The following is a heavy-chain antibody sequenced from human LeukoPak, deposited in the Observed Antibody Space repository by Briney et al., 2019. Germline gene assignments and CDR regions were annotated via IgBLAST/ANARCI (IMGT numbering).Heavy chain of an antibody. D-gene: IGHD6-6*01. V-gene: IGHV4-34*01. CDR2: INHSGST. CDR1: GGSFSGYY. J-gene: IGHJ5*02. CDR3: ARGPIAAPSNWFDP. Sequence: SETLSLTCAVYGGSFSGYYWSWIRQPPGKGLEWIGEINHSGSTNYNPSLKSRVTISVDTSKNQFSLKLSSVTAADTAVYYCARGPIAAPSNWFDPWGQGTLVTVSS.